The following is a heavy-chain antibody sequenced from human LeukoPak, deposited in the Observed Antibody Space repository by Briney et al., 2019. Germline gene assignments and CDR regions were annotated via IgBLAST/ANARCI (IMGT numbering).Heavy chain of an antibody. J-gene: IGHJ5*02. CDR3: ARGDHYDSSGKSWFDP. CDR2: IYHSGST. CDR1: GYSISSGYY. Sequence: SETLSLTCTVSGYSISSGYYWGWIRQPPGKGLEWIGSIYHSGSTYYNPSLKSRVTISVDTSKNQFSLKLSSVTAADTAVYYCARGDHYDSSGKSWFDPWGQGTLVTVSS. D-gene: IGHD3-22*01. V-gene: IGHV4-38-2*02.